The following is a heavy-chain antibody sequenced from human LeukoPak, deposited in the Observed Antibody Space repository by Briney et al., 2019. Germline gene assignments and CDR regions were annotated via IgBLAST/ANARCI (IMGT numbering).Heavy chain of an antibody. Sequence: SETLSLTCIISGGSISSSTYYWGWLRQSPGKGLEWIGTIYYNGNTYYNPSLQSRVTISVDTSKNQFSLKLSSVTAADTAVYYSMRVGYGSGNPPGGFDSWGQGTMVTVSS. J-gene: IGHJ3*02. D-gene: IGHD3-10*01. CDR1: GGSISSSTYY. CDR3: MRVGYGSGNPPGGFDS. V-gene: IGHV4-39*07. CDR2: IYYNGNT.